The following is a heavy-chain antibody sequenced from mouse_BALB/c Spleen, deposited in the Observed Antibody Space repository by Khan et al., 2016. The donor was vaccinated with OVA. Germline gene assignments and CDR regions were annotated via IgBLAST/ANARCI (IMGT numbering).Heavy chain of an antibody. V-gene: IGHV2-2*02. CDR2: IWSGGST. CDR3: ARNYEYDEGLAY. CDR1: GFSLTTYG. J-gene: IGHJ3*01. D-gene: IGHD2-4*01. Sequence: VQLQESGPGLVRPSQSLSITCTVSGFSLTTYGVHWVRQSPGKGLEWLGVIWSGGSTDYSAAFISRLSISKDNSKSQVFFKMNSLQPNDTAIYYWARNYEYDEGLAYWGQGTLVTVSA.